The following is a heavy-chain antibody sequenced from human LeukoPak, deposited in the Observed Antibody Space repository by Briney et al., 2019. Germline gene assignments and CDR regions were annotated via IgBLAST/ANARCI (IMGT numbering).Heavy chain of an antibody. D-gene: IGHD6-19*01. CDR1: GGSFSGYY. V-gene: IGHV4-34*01. CDR3: ARTAGIAVAGSRQYFDY. J-gene: IGHJ4*02. CDR2: INYSEST. Sequence: SETLSLTCAVYGGSFSGYYWSWIRQPPGKGLNWIGQINYSESTYYNPSLKSRVTISVDTSKNQFTLKLSSVTAADTAVYYCARTAGIAVAGSRQYFDYWGQGTLVTVSS.